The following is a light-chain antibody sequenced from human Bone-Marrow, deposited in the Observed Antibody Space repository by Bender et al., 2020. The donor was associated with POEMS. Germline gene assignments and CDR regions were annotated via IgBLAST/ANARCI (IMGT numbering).Light chain of an antibody. CDR2: DVS. CDR1: SSDVGGYNY. J-gene: IGLJ3*02. CDR3: CSYAGSTTWV. V-gene: IGLV2-14*03. Sequence: QSALTQPPSASGSPGQSVTISCTGTSSDVGGYNYVSWYQQHPGNAPKLMIYDVSDRPSGVSNRFSGSKSGSTASLTISGLQAEDEADYYCCSYAGSTTWVFGGGTKLTVL.